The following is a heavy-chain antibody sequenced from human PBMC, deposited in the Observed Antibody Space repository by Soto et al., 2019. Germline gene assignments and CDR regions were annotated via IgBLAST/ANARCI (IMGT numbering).Heavy chain of an antibody. CDR3: ARSMTMVRGVIRDWFDP. D-gene: IGHD3-10*01. CDR1: GGSINSGGYY. Sequence: PSETLSLTCTVSGGSINSGGYYWSWIRQHPGKGLEWIGYIYYSGSTYYNPSLKSRVTISVDTSKNQFSLKLSSVTAADTAVYYCARSMTMVRGVIRDWFDPWGQGTLVTVSS. J-gene: IGHJ5*02. V-gene: IGHV4-31*03. CDR2: IYYSGST.